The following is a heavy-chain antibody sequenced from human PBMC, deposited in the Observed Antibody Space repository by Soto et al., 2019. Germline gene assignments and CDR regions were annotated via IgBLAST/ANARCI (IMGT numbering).Heavy chain of an antibody. D-gene: IGHD3-22*01. CDR3: ARGYYDANGQSNTFDI. CDR1: GASIRSSY. V-gene: IGHV4-59*01. J-gene: IGHJ3*02. CDR2: VHHSGDT. Sequence: SETLSLTCTVSGASIRSSYWSWIRQPPGKGLEWIGFVHHSGDTKTNPSLKSRVAILQDTSKNQFSLIVTSVTAADTAMYFCARGYYDANGQSNTFDIWGQGTMVTVSS.